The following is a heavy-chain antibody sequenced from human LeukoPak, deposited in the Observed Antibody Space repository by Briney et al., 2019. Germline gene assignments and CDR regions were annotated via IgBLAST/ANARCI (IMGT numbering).Heavy chain of an antibody. J-gene: IGHJ6*02. D-gene: IGHD6-13*01. CDR3: AREQDQYSSSLYGMDV. CDR2: ISYDGSNK. V-gene: IGHV3-30-3*01. Sequence: GGSLRLSCAASGFTFSSYAMSWVRQAPGKGLEWVAVISYDGSNKYYADSVKGRFTISRDNSKNTLYLQMNSLRAEDTAVYYCAREQDQYSSSLYGMDVWGQGTTVSVSS. CDR1: GFTFSSYA.